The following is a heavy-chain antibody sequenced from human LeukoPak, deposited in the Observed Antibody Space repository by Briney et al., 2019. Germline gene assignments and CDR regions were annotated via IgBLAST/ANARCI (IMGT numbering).Heavy chain of an antibody. CDR3: AREPYDYGDYGPF. D-gene: IGHD4-17*01. CDR1: GFTFSSYW. CDR2: IKQDGSEK. V-gene: IGHV3-7*01. J-gene: IGHJ4*02. Sequence: GGSLRLSCAASGFTFSSYWMSWVRQAPGKGLEWVANIKQDGSEKYYVDSVKGRFTISSDNAKNSLYLQMNSLRAEDTAVYYCAREPYDYGDYGPFWGQGTLVTVSS.